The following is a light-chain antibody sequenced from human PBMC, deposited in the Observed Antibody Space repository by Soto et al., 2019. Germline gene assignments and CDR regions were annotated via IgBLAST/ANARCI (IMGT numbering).Light chain of an antibody. V-gene: IGLV3-21*04. Sequence: SYELTQAPSVSVAPGKTARITCGGNNIGSKSVHWYQQKPGQAPVLVIYADSHRPSGIPERFSGSNSENTPTLTISRVEAGDEADYYCQVWDTSSDHVLFGGGTKLTVL. J-gene: IGLJ2*01. CDR3: QVWDTSSDHVL. CDR1: NIGSKS. CDR2: ADS.